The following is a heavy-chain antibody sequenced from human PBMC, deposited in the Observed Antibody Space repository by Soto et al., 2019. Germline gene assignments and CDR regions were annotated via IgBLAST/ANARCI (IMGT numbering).Heavy chain of an antibody. CDR2: INPNSGGT. CDR3: ARDSQEGYYYYGMDF. J-gene: IGHJ6*02. V-gene: IGHV1-2*04. CDR1: GYTFTGYY. Sequence: GASVKVSCKASGYTFTGYYIHWVRQAPGQGLEWMGWINPNSGGTNYAQKFQGWVTMTRDTSISTAYMELTRLRSDDTAVYYCARDSQEGYYYYGMDFWGQGTTVTVSS.